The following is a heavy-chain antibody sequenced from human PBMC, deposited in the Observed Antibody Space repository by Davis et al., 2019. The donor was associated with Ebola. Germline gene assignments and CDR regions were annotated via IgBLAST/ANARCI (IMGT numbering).Heavy chain of an antibody. J-gene: IGHJ4*02. Sequence: GGSLKISCAASGFTFSSCAMGWVRQAPGKGLDWVSAISSSGGSTYYADSVKGRFTISRDNSQNTVYLQMNSLRAEDTAVYYCAKVALVVYAPEYWGQGTLVTVSS. CDR2: ISSSGGST. CDR3: AKVALVVYAPEY. V-gene: IGHV3-23*01. D-gene: IGHD2-8*02. CDR1: GFTFSSCA.